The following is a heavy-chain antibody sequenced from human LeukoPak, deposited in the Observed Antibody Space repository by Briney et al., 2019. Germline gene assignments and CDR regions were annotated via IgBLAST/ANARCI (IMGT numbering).Heavy chain of an antibody. CDR2: INPSGGST. D-gene: IGHD4-23*01. V-gene: IGHV1-46*01. CDR3: AGYGGNKGIDP. J-gene: IGHJ5*02. CDR1: GYTFTSHY. Sequence: ASVKVSCKASGYTFTSHYMHWVRQAPGQGLEWMGIINPSGGSTSYAQKFQGRVTMTRDTSTSTVYMELSSLRSEDTAVYYCAGYGGNKGIDPWGQGTLVTVSS.